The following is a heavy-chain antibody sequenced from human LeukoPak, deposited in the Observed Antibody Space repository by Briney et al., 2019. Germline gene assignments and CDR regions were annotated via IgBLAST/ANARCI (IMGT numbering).Heavy chain of an antibody. V-gene: IGHV4-34*01. CDR1: DGSFSGYY. D-gene: IGHD3-16*01. J-gene: IGHJ4*02. Sequence: SETLSLTCAVYDGSFSGYYWSWIRQPPGKGLEWIGEINHSGSTNYNPSLKSRVTISGDTSKNQFSLRLSSVTAADTAVYYCARASYSYDNGWVPFDYWGQGTLVTVSS. CDR2: INHSGST. CDR3: ARASYSYDNGWVPFDY.